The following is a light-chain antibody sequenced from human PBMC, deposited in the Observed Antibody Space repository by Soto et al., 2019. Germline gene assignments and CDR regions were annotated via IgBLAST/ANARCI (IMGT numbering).Light chain of an antibody. Sequence: DIQMTQSPSTLSASVGDRVTITCRASQGITIWLSWYQQKPGKAPNLIIYDASNLKSGVPSRFSGSGSGTEFTLAISSLQPEYFASYYCQQHRSYPVTFGGGTKVPIK. CDR1: QGITIW. CDR3: QQHRSYPVT. V-gene: IGKV1-5*01. CDR2: DAS. J-gene: IGKJ4*01.